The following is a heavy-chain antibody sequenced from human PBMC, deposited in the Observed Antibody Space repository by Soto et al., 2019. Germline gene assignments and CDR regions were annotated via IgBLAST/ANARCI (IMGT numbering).Heavy chain of an antibody. J-gene: IGHJ6*02. CDR2: ISSSSSTI. D-gene: IGHD3-10*01. V-gene: IGHV3-48*02. CDR1: GFTFSSYS. CDR3: GRDYYGSGSYDSADYYYYGMDV. Sequence: EVQLVESGGGLVQPGGPLRLSGAASGFTFSSYSMNWVRQAPGKGLEWISYISSSSSTIYYAYSVKGRFTISRDNAKNSLYLQMNSLRDEDTAVYYCGRDYYGSGSYDSADYYYYGMDVWGQGTTVTVSS.